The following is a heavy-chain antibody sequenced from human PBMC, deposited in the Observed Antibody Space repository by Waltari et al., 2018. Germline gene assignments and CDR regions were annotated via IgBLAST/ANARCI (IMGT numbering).Heavy chain of an antibody. D-gene: IGHD3-22*01. J-gene: IGHJ4*02. CDR3: ARLGYYYDSSGYYLSYLDY. V-gene: IGHV5-10-1*03. CDR1: GYSFTSYW. Sequence: EVQLVQSGAEVKKPGESLRISCKGSGYSFTSYWISWVRQMPGKGLEWMGRIDPRDSYTNYSPSFQGHVTISADKSISTAYLQWSSLKASDTAMYYCARLGYYYDSSGYYLSYLDYWGQGTLVTVSS. CDR2: IDPRDSYT.